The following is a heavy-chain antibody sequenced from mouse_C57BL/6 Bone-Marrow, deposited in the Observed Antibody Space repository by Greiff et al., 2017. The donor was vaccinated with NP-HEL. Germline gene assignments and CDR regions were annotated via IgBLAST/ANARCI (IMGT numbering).Heavy chain of an antibody. CDR1: GYAFSSSW. CDR3: ARYYYGNHYYAMDY. D-gene: IGHD2-1*01. Sequence: QVQLQQSGPELVKPGASVKISCKASGYAFSSSWMNWVKQRPGKGLEWIGRIYPGDGDTNYNGKFKGKATLTADKSSSTAYMQLSSLTSEDSAVYFCARYYYGNHYYAMDYWGQGTSVTVSS. V-gene: IGHV1-82*01. CDR2: IYPGDGDT. J-gene: IGHJ4*01.